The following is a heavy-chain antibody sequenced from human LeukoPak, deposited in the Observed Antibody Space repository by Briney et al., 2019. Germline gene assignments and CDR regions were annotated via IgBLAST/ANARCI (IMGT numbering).Heavy chain of an antibody. V-gene: IGHV4-39*07. D-gene: IGHD3-16*01. J-gene: IGHJ5*02. CDR1: RGSISSSSYY. Sequence: SETLSLTCTVSRGSISSSSYYWGWIRQPPGKGLEWIESIYYSGSTYYNPSLKSRVTMSIDTSKNQFSLNLSSVTAADTAVYYCAKSPSGRGGYNWFDPWGQGTLVTVSS. CDR3: AKSPSGRGGYNWFDP. CDR2: IYYSGST.